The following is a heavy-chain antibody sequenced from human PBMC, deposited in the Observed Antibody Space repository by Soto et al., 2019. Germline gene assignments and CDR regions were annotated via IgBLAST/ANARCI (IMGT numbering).Heavy chain of an antibody. Sequence: QLQESGPGLVKPSQTLSLTCSVSGGSINNNDYYWSWIRQTPGKGLEWIGSVYYSGSSDYIPSLKSRLSTSIDKSKNQFHLKLNSVTAADTATYFCARMSYFYDKWYFDIWGRGTLVTVSS. D-gene: IGHD3-22*01. CDR1: GGSINNNDYY. V-gene: IGHV4-30-4*01. J-gene: IGHJ2*01. CDR3: ARMSYFYDKWYFDI. CDR2: VYYSGSS.